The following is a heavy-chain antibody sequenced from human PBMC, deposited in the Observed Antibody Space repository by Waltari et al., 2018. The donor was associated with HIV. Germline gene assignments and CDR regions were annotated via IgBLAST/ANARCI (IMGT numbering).Heavy chain of an antibody. V-gene: IGHV1-24*01. CDR3: VTLYNESPLYSNF. D-gene: IGHD2-15*01. Sequence: HLIQSTSALKRHGASVTISCQVSGYPLSDLSMQWVRQGRGRRLEWMGGFDPKNGKPVYSRRFWGRVSLAEDTSEDTAFLELNRLTSDDTAVYYCVTLYNESPLYSNFWGQGTLVTV. J-gene: IGHJ1*01. CDR1: GYPLSDLS. CDR2: FDPKNGKP.